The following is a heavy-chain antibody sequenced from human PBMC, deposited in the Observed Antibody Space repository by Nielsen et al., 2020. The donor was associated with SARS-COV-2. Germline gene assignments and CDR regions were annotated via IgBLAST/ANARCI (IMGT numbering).Heavy chain of an antibody. J-gene: IGHJ6*02. V-gene: IGHV1-3*01. CDR1: GYTFTSFA. Sequence: ASVKVSCKTSGYTFTSFAIHWVRQAPGQSLEWMGWINAGNGNTKYSQKFQGRVTITRDTSASTAYMELSSLRSEDTAVYYCARRVTTIGYYGMDVWGQGTTVTVSS. D-gene: IGHD4-11*01. CDR2: INAGNGNT. CDR3: ARRVTTIGYYGMDV.